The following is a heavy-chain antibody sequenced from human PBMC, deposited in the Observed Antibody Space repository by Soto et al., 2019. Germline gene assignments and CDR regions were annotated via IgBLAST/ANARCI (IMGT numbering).Heavy chain of an antibody. Sequence: QVQLQQWGAGLLKPSETLSLTCAVYGGSFSGYYWSWIRQPPGKGLEWIGEINHSGSTNYNPSLKSRVTISVGTSKNQFSLKLSSVTAADTAVYYCARGSPTRDIVVVVAATDYYYYYMDVWGKGTTVTVSS. CDR2: INHSGST. CDR3: ARGSPTRDIVVVVAATDYYYYYMDV. J-gene: IGHJ6*03. D-gene: IGHD2-15*01. CDR1: GGSFSGYY. V-gene: IGHV4-34*01.